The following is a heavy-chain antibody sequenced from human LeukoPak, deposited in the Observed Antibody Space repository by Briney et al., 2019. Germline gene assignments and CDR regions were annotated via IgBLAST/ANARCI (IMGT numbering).Heavy chain of an antibody. J-gene: IGHJ4*02. D-gene: IGHD3-10*01. CDR2: ISYDGSNK. V-gene: IGHV3-30*18. CDR3: AKDRDPFGSGAGALDY. Sequence: QPGGSLRLSCAASAFTFSSYGMHWVRQAPGKGLEWVAVISYDGSNKYYVDSVRGRFTISRDNSKNTLYLQMNSLRADDTAVYYCAKDRDPFGSGAGALDYWGQGTLVSVSS. CDR1: AFTFSSYG.